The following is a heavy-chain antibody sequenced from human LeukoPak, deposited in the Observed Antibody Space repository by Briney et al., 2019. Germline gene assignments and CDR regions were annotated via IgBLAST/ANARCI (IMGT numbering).Heavy chain of an antibody. CDR1: GFTFSNYG. CDR3: ARDPGYDYGYDY. D-gene: IGHD5-18*01. CDR2: IRYDANDK. V-gene: IGHV3-30*02. J-gene: IGHJ4*02. Sequence: GGSLRLSCAASGFTFSNYGMHWVRQAPGKWLEWVAFIRYDANDKYHADSVKGRFTISRDNSKNTVYLQMNSLRAEDTAVYYCARDPGYDYGYDYWGQGTLVTVSS.